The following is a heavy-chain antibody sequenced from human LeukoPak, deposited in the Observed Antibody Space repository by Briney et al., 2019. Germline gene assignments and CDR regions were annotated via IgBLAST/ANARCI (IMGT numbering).Heavy chain of an antibody. CDR2: VYTGGST. CDR3: ARDNSSGLYYFDY. D-gene: IGHD6-19*01. J-gene: IGHJ4*02. CDR1: GFTVSSNY. V-gene: IGHV3-66*01. Sequence: GGSLRLSCAASGFTVSSNYMNWVRQAPGKGLEWVSVVYTGGSTYYADSVKGRFTISRDNSKNTLYLQMNSLRAEDTAVYYCARDNSSGLYYFDYWGQGTLVTVSS.